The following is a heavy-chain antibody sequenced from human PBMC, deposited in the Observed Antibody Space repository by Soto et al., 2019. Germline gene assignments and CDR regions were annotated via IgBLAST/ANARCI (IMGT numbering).Heavy chain of an antibody. CDR1: GGSISSYY. CDR3: AREGTTMVRGVSGMDV. J-gene: IGHJ6*02. Sequence: SETLSLTCTASGGSISSYYWSWIRQPAGKGLEWIGRIYTSGSTKYNPSLKSRVTMSVDTSKNQFSLKLSSVTAADTAVYYCAREGTTMVRGVSGMDVWGQGTTVTVSS. D-gene: IGHD3-10*01. V-gene: IGHV4-4*07. CDR2: IYTSGST.